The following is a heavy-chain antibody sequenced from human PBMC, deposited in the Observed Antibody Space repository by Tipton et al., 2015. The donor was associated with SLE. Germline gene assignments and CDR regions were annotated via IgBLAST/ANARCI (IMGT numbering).Heavy chain of an antibody. CDR1: GFSFSTYT. CDR3: ATGVRHCDSTSCYDS. D-gene: IGHD2-2*01. J-gene: IGHJ4*02. V-gene: IGHV3-21*01. Sequence: QLVQSGGGLVQAGGSLRLSCAASGFSFSTYTMNWVRQAPGKGLEWVSFIGSSGRRINYADSVRGRFTVSRDNAKSSLYLQMNGLRVEDTAVYFCATGVRHCDSTSCYDSWGQGTLVTVSS. CDR2: IGSSGRRI.